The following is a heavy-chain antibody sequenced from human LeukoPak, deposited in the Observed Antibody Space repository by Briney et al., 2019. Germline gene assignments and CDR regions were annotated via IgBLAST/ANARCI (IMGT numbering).Heavy chain of an antibody. D-gene: IGHD6-13*01. V-gene: IGHV3-23*01. CDR3: AKPPPSSYYYYYGMDV. CDR1: GFTFGSYA. CDR2: ISGNGGST. J-gene: IGHJ6*02. Sequence: GGSLRLSCAASGFTFGSYAMSWVRQAPGKGLEWVSAISGNGGSTYYADSVKGRFTISRDISKNTLYLQMNSLRAEDTAVYYCAKPPPSSYYYYYGMDVWGQGTTVTVSS.